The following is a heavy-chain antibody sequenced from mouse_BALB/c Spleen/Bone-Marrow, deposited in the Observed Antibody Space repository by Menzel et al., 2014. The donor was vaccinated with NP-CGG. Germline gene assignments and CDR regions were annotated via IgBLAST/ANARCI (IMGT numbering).Heavy chain of an antibody. D-gene: IGHD1-3*01. V-gene: IGHV1-67*01. J-gene: IGHJ1*01. CDR1: GYTFTDYA. CDR3: ARRTNLQGDFDV. CDR2: ISTYSGNT. Sequence: QVQLKDSGPELVRPGVSVKISCKGSGYTFTDYAMHWVKQSHTKSLEWIGVISTYSGNTNYNQKFKGKATMTVDESSSTAYMELARLTSGDSAIYYCARRTNLQGDFDVWGAGTTVTVSS.